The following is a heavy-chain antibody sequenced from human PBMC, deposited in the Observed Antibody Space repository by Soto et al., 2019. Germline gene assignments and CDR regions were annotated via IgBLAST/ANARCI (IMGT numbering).Heavy chain of an antibody. CDR1: GGSFIGYY. J-gene: IGHJ6*02. V-gene: IGHV4-34*01. D-gene: IGHD3-10*01. CDR2: INHSGST. Sequence: SETLSLTCAVYGGSFIGYYWSWILQPPGKGLEWIGEINHSGSTNYNPSLKSRVTISVDTSKNQFSLKLSSVTAADTAVYYCARLYYYGSGRREGYYYYGMDVWGQGTTVTVSS. CDR3: ARLYYYGSGRREGYYYYGMDV.